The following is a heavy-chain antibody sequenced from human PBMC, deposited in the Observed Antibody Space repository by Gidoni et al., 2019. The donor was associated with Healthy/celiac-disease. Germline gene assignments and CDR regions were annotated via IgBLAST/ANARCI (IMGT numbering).Heavy chain of an antibody. Sequence: QLQLQESGPGLVKPSETLSLTCTVSGGSISSSSYYWGWIRQPPGKGLEWIGSIYYSGSTYYNPSLKSRVTISVDTSKNQFSLKLSSVTAADTAVYYCARPLPIAARGNDAFDIWGQGTMVTVSS. CDR3: ARPLPIAARGNDAFDI. D-gene: IGHD6-6*01. CDR2: IYYSGST. CDR1: GGSISSSSYY. V-gene: IGHV4-39*01. J-gene: IGHJ3*02.